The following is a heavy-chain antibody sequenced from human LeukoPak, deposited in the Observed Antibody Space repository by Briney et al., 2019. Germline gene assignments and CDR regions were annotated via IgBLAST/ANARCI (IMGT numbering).Heavy chain of an antibody. CDR3: ARGTITMLRGLIIRFIWFDP. CDR2: MTPNSGNT. J-gene: IGHJ5*02. Sequence: ASVKVSCKASGYTFTSYDINWVRQAPGQGLEWMGWMTPNSGNTGSAQKFQGRVTMTRNTSISTAYMELTSLRSEDTAVYYCARGTITMLRGLIIRFIWFDPWGQGTLVTVSS. D-gene: IGHD3-10*01. CDR1: GYTFTSYD. V-gene: IGHV1-8*01.